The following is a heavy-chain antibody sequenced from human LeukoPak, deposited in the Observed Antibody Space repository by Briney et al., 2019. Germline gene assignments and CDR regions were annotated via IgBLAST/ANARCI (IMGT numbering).Heavy chain of an antibody. Sequence: GGSLRLSCAPSGFSFSSYDMHWVRQATGKGLEWVSAFHDDGETFYSNSVRGRFTISRDNAKNSLNLHINSLGVGHTAVYQCARGSGPGVTTIDSCGQGTPVTVSS. D-gene: IGHD4-17*01. CDR3: ARGSGPGVTTIDS. CDR2: FHDDGET. J-gene: IGHJ4*02. V-gene: IGHV3-13*01. CDR1: GFSFSSYD.